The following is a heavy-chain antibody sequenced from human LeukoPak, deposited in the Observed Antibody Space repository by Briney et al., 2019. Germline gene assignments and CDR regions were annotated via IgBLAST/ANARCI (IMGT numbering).Heavy chain of an antibody. CDR1: GFTFSNAW. J-gene: IGHJ4*02. Sequence: GGSLRLSCAASGFTFSNAWVTWVRQPPGKGLEWVGRSKSKTDGGTTDYGAPVKGRFSISRDDSKNTLYLQMNSLKTEDTAVYYCATDGYCSGGSCYSYDNWGQGTLVTVSS. D-gene: IGHD2-15*01. CDR3: ATDGYCSGGSCYSYDN. V-gene: IGHV3-15*01. CDR2: SKSKTDGGTT.